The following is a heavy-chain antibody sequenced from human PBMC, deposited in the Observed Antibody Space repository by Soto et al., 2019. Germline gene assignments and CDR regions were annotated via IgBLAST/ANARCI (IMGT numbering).Heavy chain of an antibody. V-gene: IGHV3-33*01. CDR3: ARDPGTTVSTLEGYGKDV. CDR1: GFTFSSYG. D-gene: IGHD4-17*01. J-gene: IGHJ6*02. CDR2: IWYDGSNK. Sequence: QPGGSLRLSCAASGFTFSSYGMHWVRQAPGKGLEWVAVIWYDGSNKYYADSVKGRFTISRDNSKNTLYLQMNSLRAEDTAVYYCARDPGTTVSTLEGYGKDVWGQGNTVTVSS.